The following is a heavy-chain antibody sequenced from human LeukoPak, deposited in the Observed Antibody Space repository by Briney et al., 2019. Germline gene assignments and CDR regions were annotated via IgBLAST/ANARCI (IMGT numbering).Heavy chain of an antibody. D-gene: IGHD1-14*01. J-gene: IGHJ4*02. CDR3: ARARTGDYFDY. CDR2: MSYSGST. CDR1: GASISSYY. Sequence: SETLSLTCTVSGASISSYYWSWIRQPPGKGLEWIAYMSYSGSTNYNPSLKSRVTISIDTSNNHFSLKLSSVTAADTAVYHCARARTGDYFDYWGQGTLVTVSS. V-gene: IGHV4-59*01.